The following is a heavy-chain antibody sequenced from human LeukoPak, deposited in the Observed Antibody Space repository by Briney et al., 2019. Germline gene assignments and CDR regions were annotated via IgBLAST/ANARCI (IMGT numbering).Heavy chain of an antibody. Sequence: SVKVSCKASGGTFSNYANSWVRQAPRQGLEWMGGIIPIFDTADNAQKFQGRLTITADESTSTAYMELSSLRAEDTAVYYCARDLLGSATSYSSGAWDYWGQGTLVTVSS. CDR2: IIPIFDTA. CDR3: ARDLLGSATSYSSGAWDY. CDR1: GGTFSNYA. D-gene: IGHD3-9*01. V-gene: IGHV1-69*01. J-gene: IGHJ4*02.